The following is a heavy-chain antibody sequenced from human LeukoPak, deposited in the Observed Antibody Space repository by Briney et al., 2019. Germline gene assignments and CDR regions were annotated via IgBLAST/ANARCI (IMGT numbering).Heavy chain of an antibody. Sequence: APVKVSCKASGYTFTSYDINWVRQATGQGLEWMGWMNPNSGNTGYAQKFQGRVTMTRNTSISTAYMELSSLRSEDTAVYYCARGQGGWPPRGYWGQGTLVTVSP. CDR3: ARGQGGWPPRGY. J-gene: IGHJ4*02. CDR1: GYTFTSYD. V-gene: IGHV1-8*01. CDR2: MNPNSGNT. D-gene: IGHD6-19*01.